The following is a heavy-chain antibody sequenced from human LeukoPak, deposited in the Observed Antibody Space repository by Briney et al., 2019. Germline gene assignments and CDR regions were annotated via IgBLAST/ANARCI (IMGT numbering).Heavy chain of an antibody. J-gene: IGHJ6*02. CDR3: TTAPKRGYSGYDYIRYYGMDV. D-gene: IGHD5-12*01. CDR1: GFTFSNAW. V-gene: IGHV3-15*01. CDR2: IKSKTDGGTT. Sequence: PGGYLRLSCAASGFTFSNAWMSWVRQAPGKGLEWVGRIKSKTDGGTTDYAAPVKGRFTISRDDSKNTLYLQMNSLKTEDTAMYYCTTAPKRGYSGYDYIRYYGMDVWGQGTTVTVSS.